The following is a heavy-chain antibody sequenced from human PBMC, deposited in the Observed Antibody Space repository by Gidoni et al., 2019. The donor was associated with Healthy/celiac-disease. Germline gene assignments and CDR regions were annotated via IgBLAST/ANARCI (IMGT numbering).Heavy chain of an antibody. V-gene: IGHV1-18*01. J-gene: IGHJ4*02. D-gene: IGHD1-26*01. Sequence: QVQLVQSGAAVKKPGASVKVSCTASGYTFTSYGISWVRQAPGQGLEWMGWISAYNGNTNYAQKLQGRVTMTTDTSTSTAYMELRSLRSDDTAVYYCARDRGNIVGATIRPRYLDYWGQGTLVTVSS. CDR1: GYTFTSYG. CDR3: ARDRGNIVGATIRPRYLDY. CDR2: ISAYNGNT.